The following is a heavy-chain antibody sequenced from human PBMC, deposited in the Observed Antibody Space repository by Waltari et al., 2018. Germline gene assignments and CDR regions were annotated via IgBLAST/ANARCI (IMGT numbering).Heavy chain of an antibody. J-gene: IGHJ4*02. CDR3: TTDWAWFRELLPDY. V-gene: IGHV3-15*01. Sequence: EVQLVESGGGLVKPGGSLRLSCAASGFTFSNAWMSWVRPAPGKGLEWVGRIKSKTDGGTTDYAAPVKGRFTISRDDSKNTLYLQMNSLKTEDTAVYYCTTDWAWFRELLPDYWGQGTLVTVSS. D-gene: IGHD3-10*01. CDR2: IKSKTDGGTT. CDR1: GFTFSNAW.